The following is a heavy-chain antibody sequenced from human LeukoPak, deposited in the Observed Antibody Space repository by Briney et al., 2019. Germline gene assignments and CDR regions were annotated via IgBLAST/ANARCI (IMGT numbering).Heavy chain of an antibody. Sequence: GGSLRLSCAASGFTFSSYAMSWVRQAPGKGLEWVSAISGSGGSTYYADSVKGRFTISRDNSKNTLYLQMNSLRAEDTAVYYCAKDHDHDYVWGSYRYLCAFDIWGQGTMVTVSS. J-gene: IGHJ3*02. CDR2: ISGSGGST. CDR3: AKDHDHDYVWGSYRYLCAFDI. CDR1: GFTFSSYA. D-gene: IGHD3-16*02. V-gene: IGHV3-23*01.